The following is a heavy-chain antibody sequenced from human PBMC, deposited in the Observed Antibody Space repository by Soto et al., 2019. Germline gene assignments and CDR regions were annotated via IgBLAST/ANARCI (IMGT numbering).Heavy chain of an antibody. CDR1: GYTFTSYD. D-gene: IGHD3-3*01. J-gene: IGHJ6*02. CDR3: ARGYAPLYDFWSGSITSYYYYGMDV. CDR2: MNPNSGNT. Sequence: VASVKVSCKASGYTFTSYDINWVRQATGQGLEWMGWMNPNSGNTGYAQKFQGRVTMTRNTSISTAYMELSSLRSEDTAVYYCARGYAPLYDFWSGSITSYYYYGMDVWGQGTTVTVSS. V-gene: IGHV1-8*01.